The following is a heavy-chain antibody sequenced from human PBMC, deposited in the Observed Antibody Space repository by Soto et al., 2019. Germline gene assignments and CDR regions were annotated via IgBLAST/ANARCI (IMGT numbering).Heavy chain of an antibody. Sequence: QVQLVESGGGVVQPGSSLRLSCAASGFTFRSDYAMHWVRQAPRRGLEWLAVILYDGATKYNADSVKGRFTISRDNSKNTLYLQMNSLGAEDTAIYCCAGERSSGWVQFDYWGQGTLVIVSS. CDR3: AGERSSGWVQFDY. J-gene: IGHJ4*02. V-gene: IGHV3-30*04. D-gene: IGHD6-19*01. CDR2: ILYDGATK. CDR1: GFTFRSDYA.